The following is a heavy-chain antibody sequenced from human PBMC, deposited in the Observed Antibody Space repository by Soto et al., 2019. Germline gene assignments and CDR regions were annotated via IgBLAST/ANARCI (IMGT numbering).Heavy chain of an antibody. CDR1: GFTFSSYA. J-gene: IGHJ6*02. CDR3: AKDRDGAAAGPTKFYGMDV. D-gene: IGHD6-13*01. CDR2: ISGSGDST. Sequence: EVQLLESGGGLVQPGGSLRLSCAASGFTFSSYAMSWVRQAPGKGLEWVSVISGSGDSTYYADSVRGRFTISRDNSKSTLSLQMNRLRAEDTAVYYCAKDRDGAAAGPTKFYGMDVWGQGTTVTVSS. V-gene: IGHV3-23*01.